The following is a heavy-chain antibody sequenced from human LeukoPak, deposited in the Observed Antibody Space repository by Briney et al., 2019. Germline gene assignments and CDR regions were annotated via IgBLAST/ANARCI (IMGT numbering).Heavy chain of an antibody. CDR1: GGSISSYY. CDR2: IYYIVST. Sequence: SETLSLTCTVSGGSISSYYWSWIRQPPGKGLEWVGYIYYIVSTNYNPSLQSRVTMSLDTSKNQFYLKLSSVTAADTAVYYCARAVYSGSPHFDYWGQGILVTVSS. J-gene: IGHJ4*02. V-gene: IGHV4-59*08. D-gene: IGHD1-26*01. CDR3: ARAVYSGSPHFDY.